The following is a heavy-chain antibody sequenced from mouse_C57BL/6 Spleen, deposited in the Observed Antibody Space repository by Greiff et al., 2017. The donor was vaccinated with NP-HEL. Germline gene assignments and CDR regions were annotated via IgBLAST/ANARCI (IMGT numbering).Heavy chain of an antibody. J-gene: IGHJ3*01. CDR2: IDPSDSYT. V-gene: IGHV1-50*01. Sequence: QVQLQQPGAELVKPRASVKLSCKASGYTFTSYWMQWVKQRPGQGLEWIGEIDPSDSYTNYNQKFKGKATLTVDTSSSTAYMQLSSLTSEDSAVYYCARERLDYGYASWFAYWGQGTLVTVSA. CDR1: GYTFTSYW. D-gene: IGHD2-2*01. CDR3: ARERLDYGYASWFAY.